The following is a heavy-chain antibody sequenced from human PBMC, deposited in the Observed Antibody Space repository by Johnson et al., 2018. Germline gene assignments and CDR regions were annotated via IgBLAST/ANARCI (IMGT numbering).Heavy chain of an antibody. CDR3: ARDPCSGGSCYSGDAFDI. V-gene: IGHV3-7*01. D-gene: IGHD2-15*01. J-gene: IGHJ3*02. CDR1: GFTFSSYW. CDR2: IKQDGSEK. Sequence: VQLVESGGGVVQPGRSLRLSCEVSGFTFSSYWMSWVRQAPGKGLEWVANIKQDGSEKYYVDSVKGRFTNSRDNDKNSLYLQMNSLRAEDTAVYYCARDPCSGGSCYSGDAFDIWGQGTMVTVSS.